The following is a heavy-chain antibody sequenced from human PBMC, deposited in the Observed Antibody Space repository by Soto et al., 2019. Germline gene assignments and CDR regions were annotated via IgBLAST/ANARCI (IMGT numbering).Heavy chain of an antibody. D-gene: IGHD4-17*01. CDR1: GYTFTSYG. J-gene: IGHJ4*02. Sequence: QVQLVQSGAEVKKPGASVKVSCKASGYTFTSYGISWVRQAPGQGLEWMGWISAYNGNTNYAQKLQGRVTMTTDTSTSTAYIALRSLRSDDTAVYYLARDRLGTHYGGNHSGLGYWGQGTLVTVSS. V-gene: IGHV1-18*01. CDR2: ISAYNGNT. CDR3: ARDRLGTHYGGNHSGLGY.